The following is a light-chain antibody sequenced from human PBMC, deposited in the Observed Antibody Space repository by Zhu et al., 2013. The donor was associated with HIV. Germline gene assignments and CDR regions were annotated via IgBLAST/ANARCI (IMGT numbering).Light chain of an antibody. V-gene: IGKV1-27*01. J-gene: IGKJ1*01. CDR1: QGISNY. CDR3: QKYKGT. CDR2: AAS. Sequence: DIQLTQSPTFLSVSVTERVTITCRASQGISNYLAWYQQKPGKVPKLLIYAASTLQSGVPSRFSGSGSGTDFTLTISSLQPEDVATYYCQKYKGTFGQGTKVEIK.